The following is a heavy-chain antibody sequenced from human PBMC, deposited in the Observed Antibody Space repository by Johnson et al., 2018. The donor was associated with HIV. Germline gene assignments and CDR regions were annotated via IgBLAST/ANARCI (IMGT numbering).Heavy chain of an antibody. CDR3: ATSGDKYSSNCGDAFDI. J-gene: IGHJ3*02. V-gene: IGHV3-30-3*01. CDR2: ISYDGRNK. D-gene: IGHD6-13*01. CDR1: GFTFSSYA. Sequence: QVQLVESGVGVVQPGRSLRLSCAASGFTFSSYAMHWVRQAPGKGLEWVAVISYDGRNKYYADSVKGRFTISRDNSKNTLSLQMNSLRAEDTAVYYCATSGDKYSSNCGDAFDIWGQGTMVTVSS.